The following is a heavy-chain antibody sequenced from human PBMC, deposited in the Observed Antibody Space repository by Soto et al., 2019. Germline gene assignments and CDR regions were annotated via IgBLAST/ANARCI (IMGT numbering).Heavy chain of an antibody. D-gene: IGHD3-16*01. CDR2: IYYSGST. J-gene: IGHJ3*01. CDR1: GGSISSYY. V-gene: IGHV4-59*08. Sequence: QVQLQESGPGLVKPSETLSLTCTVSGGSISSYYWSWIRQPPGKGLEWIGYIYYSGSTNYNPSLTSRVTISVETSKNPLCLTLSSVTAADTAVYYCARRWGDAFDFWGQGTMVTVS. CDR3: ARRWGDAFDF.